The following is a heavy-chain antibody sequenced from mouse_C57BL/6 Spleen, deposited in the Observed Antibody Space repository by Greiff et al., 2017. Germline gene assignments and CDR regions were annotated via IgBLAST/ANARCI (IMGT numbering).Heavy chain of an antibody. D-gene: IGHD2-4*01. J-gene: IGHJ2*01. CDR2: IRLKSDNYAT. Sequence: EVQLVESGGGLVQPGGSMKLSCVASGFTFSNYWMNWVRQSPEKGLEWVAQIRLKSDNYATHYAESVKGRFTISRDDSKSSVYLQLNNLRAEDTGIYYCGYDYPYYFDYWGQGTTLTVSS. CDR1: GFTFSNYW. CDR3: GYDYPYYFDY. V-gene: IGHV6-3*01.